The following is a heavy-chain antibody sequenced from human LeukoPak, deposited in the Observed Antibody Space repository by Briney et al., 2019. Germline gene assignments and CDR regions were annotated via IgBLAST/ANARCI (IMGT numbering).Heavy chain of an antibody. Sequence: SQTLSLTCTVSGGSISSGSYYWSWIRQPAGKGLEWIGRIYTSGSTNYNPSLKSRVTISVDTSKNQFSLKLSSVTAADTAVYYCARVAPSGMVGATPDYWGQGTLVTVSS. CDR2: IYTSGST. J-gene: IGHJ4*02. V-gene: IGHV4-61*02. CDR3: ARVAPSGMVGATPDY. CDR1: GGSISSGSYY. D-gene: IGHD1-26*01.